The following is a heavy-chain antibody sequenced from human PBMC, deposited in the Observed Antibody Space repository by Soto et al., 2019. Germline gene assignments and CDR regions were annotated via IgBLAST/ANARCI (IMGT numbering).Heavy chain of an antibody. CDR2: IYYSGST. J-gene: IGHJ4*02. V-gene: IGHV4-30-4*01. CDR3: ARRMDATAMAEIDY. Sequence: PSETLSLTCTVSGGSISSGDYYWSWIRQPPGKGLEWIGYIYYSGSTYYNPSLKSRVTISVDTSKNQFSLKLSSVTAADTAVYYCARRMDATAMAEIDYWGQGTLVTVSS. D-gene: IGHD5-18*01. CDR1: GGSISSGDYY.